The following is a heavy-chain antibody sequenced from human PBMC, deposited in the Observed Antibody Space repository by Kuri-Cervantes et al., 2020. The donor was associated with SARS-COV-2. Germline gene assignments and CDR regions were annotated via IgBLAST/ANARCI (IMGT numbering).Heavy chain of an antibody. CDR3: ARGRCTRTDCYLRPYFDH. V-gene: IGHV4-30-4*08. Sequence: SETLSLTCSVSGASIGSGDYYWTWIRQSPGKGLQWIGYFYDSDTTYYNPSLEGRFTISADTSKNQFSLRVNPVAATDTAVYFCARGRCTRTDCYLRPYFDHWGQGILVTVSS. J-gene: IGHJ4*02. CDR2: FYDSDTT. CDR1: GASIGSGDYY. D-gene: IGHD2-2*01.